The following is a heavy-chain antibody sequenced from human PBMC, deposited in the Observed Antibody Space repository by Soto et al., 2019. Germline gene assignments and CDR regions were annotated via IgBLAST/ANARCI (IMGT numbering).Heavy chain of an antibody. D-gene: IGHD2-2*01. Sequence: EVQLVESGEGLVQPGGSLRLSCAASGFTFSSYNIHWIRQAPGKGLEFVSAISRSGDRTYYADSVKGRFTITRDNSKNTVWLQMGSLRAADMAVYYCARARCSSDQCYYFDYWGRGALVSVSS. CDR3: ARARCSSDQCYYFDY. V-gene: IGHV3-64*02. J-gene: IGHJ4*02. CDR2: ISRSGDRT. CDR1: GFTFSSYN.